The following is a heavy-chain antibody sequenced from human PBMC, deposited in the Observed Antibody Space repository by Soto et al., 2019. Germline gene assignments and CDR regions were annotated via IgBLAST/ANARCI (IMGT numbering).Heavy chain of an antibody. CDR2: ISSSSSYI. CDR1: GFTFSSYS. V-gene: IGHV3-21*01. CDR3: ARHGRIDYDFWSGYLFDP. D-gene: IGHD3-3*01. J-gene: IGHJ5*02. Sequence: EVQLVESGGGLVKPGGSLRLSCAASGFTFSSYSMNWVRQAPGKGLEWVSSISSSSSYIYYADSAKGRFTISRDNAKNSLYLQMNSLRAEDTAVYYCARHGRIDYDFWSGYLFDPWGQGTLVTVSS.